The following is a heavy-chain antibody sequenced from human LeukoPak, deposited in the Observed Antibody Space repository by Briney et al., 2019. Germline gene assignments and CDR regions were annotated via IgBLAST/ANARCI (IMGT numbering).Heavy chain of an antibody. Sequence: PGGSLRLSCTTSGFNFRAYWMGWVRQAPGKGLQWVAYIRYDGRNKYSADSVKGRFTIYRDNSKSTLYLQMNSLRPEDTAVYYCAKGGSNNWSFDNWGQGTLVTVSS. CDR2: IRYDGRNK. J-gene: IGHJ4*02. CDR1: GFNFRAYW. CDR3: AKGGSNNWSFDN. V-gene: IGHV3-30*02. D-gene: IGHD1-1*01.